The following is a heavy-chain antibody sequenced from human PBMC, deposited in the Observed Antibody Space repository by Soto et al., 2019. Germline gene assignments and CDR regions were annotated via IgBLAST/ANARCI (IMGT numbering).Heavy chain of an antibody. Sequence: QVQLVQSGAEVKKPGSSVKVSCKASGGTFSSYAISWVRQAPGQGLEWMGGIIPIFGTANYAQKFQGRVTVTADESTSTAYRERSSLRSEDTAVYYCARDQDRGYSYGYDYWGQGTLVTVSS. CDR1: GGTFSSYA. D-gene: IGHD5-18*01. CDR2: IIPIFGTA. J-gene: IGHJ4*02. V-gene: IGHV1-69*12. CDR3: ARDQDRGYSYGYDY.